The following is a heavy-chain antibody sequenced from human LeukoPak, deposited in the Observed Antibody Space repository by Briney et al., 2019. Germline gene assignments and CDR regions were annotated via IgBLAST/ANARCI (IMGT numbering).Heavy chain of an antibody. J-gene: IGHJ4*02. CDR3: ARDQVAVAPNY. V-gene: IGHV4-31*03. Sequence: SETLSLTCTVSGGSISSGGYYWSWIRQHPGKGLEWIGYIYYSGSTYYNPSLKSRVTISVDTSKNQFSLKLSSVAAADTAVYYCARDQVAVAPNYWGQGTLVTVSS. D-gene: IGHD6-19*01. CDR1: GGSISSGGYY. CDR2: IYYSGST.